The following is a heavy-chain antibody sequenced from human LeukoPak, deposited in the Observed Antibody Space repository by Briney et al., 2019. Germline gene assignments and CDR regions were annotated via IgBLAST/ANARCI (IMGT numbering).Heavy chain of an antibody. CDR1: GFTISSYA. V-gene: IGHV3-23*01. CDR2: FSGSGSRT. J-gene: IGHJ2*01. Sequence: GGSLRLSCAASGFTISSYAMTWVRQAPGKGLEWVSVFSGSGSRTYYADSVKGRFTISRDNSKNTLYLQMNSLRAEDTAVYYCAKGWLQPYWYFDLWGRGTLVTVSS. CDR3: AKGWLQPYWYFDL. D-gene: IGHD5-24*01.